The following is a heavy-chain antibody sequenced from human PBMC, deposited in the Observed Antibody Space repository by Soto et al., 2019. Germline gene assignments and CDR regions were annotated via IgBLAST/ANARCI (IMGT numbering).Heavy chain of an antibody. V-gene: IGHV3-48*01. J-gene: IGHJ4*02. D-gene: IGHD3-16*02. Sequence: GGSLRLSCAASGFTFSSYSMNWVRQAPGKGLEWVSYISSSSSTIYYADSVKGRFTISRDNAKNSLYLQMNSLGAEDTAVYYCARDDTYAITFGGVIVSLVYWGQGTLVTVSS. CDR1: GFTFSSYS. CDR3: ARDDTYAITFGGVIVSLVY. CDR2: ISSSSSTI.